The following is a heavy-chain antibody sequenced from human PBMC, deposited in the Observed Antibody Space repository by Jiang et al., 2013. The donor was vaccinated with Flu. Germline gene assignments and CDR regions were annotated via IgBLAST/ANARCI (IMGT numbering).Heavy chain of an antibody. D-gene: IGHD1-14*01. J-gene: IGHJ5*02. CDR3: ARHRMVPSCLDP. V-gene: IGHV4-38-2*01. CDR2: IYHSENPDHSGTT. CDR1: GDSISSGYY. Sequence: GSGLVKASETLSLTCAVSGDSISSGYYWGWIRQPPGKGLEWIGSIYHSENPDHSGTTYYSPSLNSRVTLSVDTSKNQFSLRLSSVTAADTAMYYCARHRMVPSCLDPWGQGTLVTVSS.